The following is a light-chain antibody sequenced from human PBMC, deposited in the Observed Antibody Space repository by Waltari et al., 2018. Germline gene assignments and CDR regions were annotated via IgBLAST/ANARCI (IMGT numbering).Light chain of an antibody. J-gene: IGLJ2*01. CDR3: QSYDSSLSGPVV. V-gene: IGLV1-40*01. CDR1: RSNIGAVYD. Sequence: QSVLTQPPSVSGAPGQTVTISCTGSRSNIGAVYDGPWYQQVPGTAPKLLIFRNNNRPSGVPDRFSGSKSGTSASLAITGLRAEDEAYYYCQSYDSSLSGPVVFGGGTRLIVL. CDR2: RNN.